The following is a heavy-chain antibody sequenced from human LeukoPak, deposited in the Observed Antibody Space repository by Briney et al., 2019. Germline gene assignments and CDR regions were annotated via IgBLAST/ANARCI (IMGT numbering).Heavy chain of an antibody. V-gene: IGHV3-21*01. D-gene: IGHD3-22*01. Sequence: GSLRLSCAASGFTFSSYSLNWVRQAPGKGLGWVSSISSSSSYIYYADSVKGGFTISRDNAKNSLYLQMNSLRAEDTAVYYCARYYYDSSGYSYWGQGTLVTVSS. J-gene: IGHJ4*02. CDR3: ARYYYDSSGYSY. CDR2: ISSSSSYI. CDR1: GFTFSSYS.